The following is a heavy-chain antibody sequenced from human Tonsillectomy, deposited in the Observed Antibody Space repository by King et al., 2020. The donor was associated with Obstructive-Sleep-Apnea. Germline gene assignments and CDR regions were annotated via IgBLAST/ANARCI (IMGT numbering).Heavy chain of an antibody. D-gene: IGHD3-9*01. CDR3: AKDRYGLPHDY. V-gene: IGHV3-30*18. CDR1: GFTFSSYG. Sequence: VQLVESGGGVVQPGRSLRLSCAASGFTFSSYGMHWVRQAPGKGLEWVAVISYDGSNKYYADSVKGRFTISRDNSKNTLYRQMNSLRAEDTAVYYCAKDRYGLPHDYWGQGTLVTVSS. CDR2: ISYDGSNK. J-gene: IGHJ4*02.